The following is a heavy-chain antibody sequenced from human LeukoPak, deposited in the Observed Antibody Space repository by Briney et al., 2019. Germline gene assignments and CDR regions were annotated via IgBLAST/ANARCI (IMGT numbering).Heavy chain of an antibody. D-gene: IGHD3-22*01. CDR3: ARESKDYYDSSGYYYGDAFDI. Sequence: SETLSLTCTVSGGSISSYYWSWIRQPPGKGLEWIGYIYYSGSTNYNPSLKSRVTISVDTSKNQFSLKLSSVTAADTAVYYCARESKDYYDSSGYYYGDAFDIWGQGTMVTVSS. V-gene: IGHV4-59*12. CDR1: GGSISSYY. J-gene: IGHJ3*02. CDR2: IYYSGST.